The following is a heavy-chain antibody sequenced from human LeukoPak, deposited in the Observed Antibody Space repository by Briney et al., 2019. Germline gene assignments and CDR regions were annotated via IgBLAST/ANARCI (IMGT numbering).Heavy chain of an antibody. Sequence: ASVKVSCKASGYTFTSYAMHWVRQAPGQRPEWMGWINAGNGNTKYSQKFQGRVTITRDTSASTAYMELSSLRSEDTAVYYCARDRYYYDSSGLSKYNWFDPWGQGTLVTVSS. J-gene: IGHJ5*02. CDR1: GYTFTSYA. CDR3: ARDRYYYDSSGLSKYNWFDP. D-gene: IGHD3-22*01. CDR2: INAGNGNT. V-gene: IGHV1-3*01.